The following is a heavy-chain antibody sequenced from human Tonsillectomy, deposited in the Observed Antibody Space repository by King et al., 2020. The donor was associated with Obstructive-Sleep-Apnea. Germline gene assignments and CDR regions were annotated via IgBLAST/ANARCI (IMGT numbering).Heavy chain of an antibody. J-gene: IGHJ4*02. Sequence: ESGGGLVQPGGSLRLSCVVSGFPFNNYAMTWVRQAPGKGLGWVSAISGSGGTTYYADSVKGRFTIPRDNSKNTLYLQMNSLTAEDTAVYYCAKPGYSSGWSRNFDYWGQGTLVTVSS. CDR1: GFPFNNYA. CDR2: ISGSGGTT. V-gene: IGHV3-23*01. CDR3: AKPGYSSGWSRNFDY. D-gene: IGHD6-19*01.